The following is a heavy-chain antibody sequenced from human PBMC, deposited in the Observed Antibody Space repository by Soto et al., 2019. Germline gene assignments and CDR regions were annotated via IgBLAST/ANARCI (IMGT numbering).Heavy chain of an antibody. J-gene: IGHJ4*02. CDR3: ARDSGYSYGSPRGFDY. Sequence: SVKVSCKASGGTFSSYAISWVRQAPGQGLEWMGGIIPIFGTANYAQKFQGRVTITADESTSTAYMELSSLRSEDTAVYYCARDSGYSYGSPRGFDYWGQGTLVTSPQ. CDR1: GGTFSSYA. V-gene: IGHV1-69*13. D-gene: IGHD5-18*01. CDR2: IIPIFGTA.